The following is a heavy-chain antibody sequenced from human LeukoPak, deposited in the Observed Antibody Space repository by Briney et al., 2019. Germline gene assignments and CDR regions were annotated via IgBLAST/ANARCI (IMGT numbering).Heavy chain of an antibody. V-gene: IGHV5-51*01. Sequence: GASLKISCKGSGYSFTSYRIGWVRQMPGKGLEWMGIIYPGDSDTRYSPSFQGQVTISADKSISTAYLQWSSLKASDTAMYYCARRYCSGGSCYAVFDYWGQGTLVTVSS. CDR2: IYPGDSDT. D-gene: IGHD2-15*01. CDR1: GYSFTSYR. J-gene: IGHJ4*02. CDR3: ARRYCSGGSCYAVFDY.